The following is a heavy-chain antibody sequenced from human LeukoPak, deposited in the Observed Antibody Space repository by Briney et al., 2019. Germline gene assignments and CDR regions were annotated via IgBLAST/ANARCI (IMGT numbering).Heavy chain of an antibody. CDR1: GYTFTGYY. CDR2: INPNSGGT. D-gene: IGHD4-11*01. CDR3: ARVRLLYSNYEEEVLDF. J-gene: IGHJ4*02. V-gene: IGHV1-2*02. Sequence: ASVKVSCKASGYTFTGYYMHWVRQAPGQGLEWMGWINPNSGGTNYAQKFQGRVTMTTDTSTTTAYMDLRSLRSDDTAVYFCARVRLLYSNYEEEVLDFWGQGTLVTVSS.